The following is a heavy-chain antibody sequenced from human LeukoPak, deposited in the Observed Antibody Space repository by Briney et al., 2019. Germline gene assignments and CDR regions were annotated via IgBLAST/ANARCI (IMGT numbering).Heavy chain of an antibody. J-gene: IGHJ4*02. CDR1: GFTFSSYG. CDR3: ANISCSVTSCNVDRDFDY. V-gene: IGHV3-30*02. Sequence: GGSLRLSCAAAGFTFSSYGMHWVRQAPGKVLEWVTFIRYDGSDKYYADSVKGRFTISRDNSKNTLYLQMNSLRAEDTAVYYCANISCSVTSCNVDRDFDYWGQGTLVTVSS. CDR2: IRYDGSDK. D-gene: IGHD2-2*01.